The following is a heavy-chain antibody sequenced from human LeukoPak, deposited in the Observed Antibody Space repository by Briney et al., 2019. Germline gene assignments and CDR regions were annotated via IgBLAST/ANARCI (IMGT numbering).Heavy chain of an antibody. CDR1: GGSLSSYY. V-gene: IGHV4-59*08. D-gene: IGHD5-18*01. J-gene: IGHJ4*02. CDR2: IYYSGST. CDR3: ARLVPSAQYSYGLLYYFDY. Sequence: PSETLSLTCTVSGGSLSSYYWSWIRQPPGKGLEWIGYIYYSGSTNYNPSLKSRVTISVDTSKNQFSLKLSSVTAADTAVYYCARLVPSAQYSYGLLYYFDYWGQGTLVTVSS.